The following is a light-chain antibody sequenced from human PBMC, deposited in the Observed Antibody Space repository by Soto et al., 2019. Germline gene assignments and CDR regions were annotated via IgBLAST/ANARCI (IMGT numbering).Light chain of an antibody. CDR1: SSDVGGYDY. Sequence: HSALSQSPSASWSPGHAVTISCTGTSSDVGGYDYVSWYQQHPGKAPKLMIYEVSKRPSGVPDRFSGSKSGNTASLTVSGLQAEDEADYYCSSYAGSRTSVFGTGTKV. CDR3: SSYAGSRTSV. CDR2: EVS. J-gene: IGLJ1*01. V-gene: IGLV2-8*01.